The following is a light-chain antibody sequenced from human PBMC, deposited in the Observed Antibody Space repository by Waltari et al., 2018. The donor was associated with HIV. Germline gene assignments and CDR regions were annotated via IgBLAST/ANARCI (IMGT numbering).Light chain of an antibody. CDR2: EVS. J-gene: IGLJ2*01. CDR1: SSDVGGYNL. Sequence: QSALTQPASVSGSPGQSITISCTGTSSDVGGYNLVPWYQQPPGKAPKLMIYEVSKRPSGVSNRFSSSKSGNTASLTISGLQAEDEADYYCCAYAGSTTYVIFGGGTKLTVL. CDR3: CAYAGSTTYVI. V-gene: IGLV2-23*02.